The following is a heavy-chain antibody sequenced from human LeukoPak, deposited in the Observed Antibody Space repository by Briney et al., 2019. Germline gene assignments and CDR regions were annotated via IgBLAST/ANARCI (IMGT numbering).Heavy chain of an antibody. V-gene: IGHV3-15*01. CDR3: ANIFGGNSHRSDY. J-gene: IGHJ4*02. Sequence: GGSLRLSCAASGFTFSSAWMSRVRQAPGQVLEWLGRIKTKTDGGTTDYAAPVKGRFTISRDDSKDTLYLQMNSLKSDDTAVYYCANIFGGNSHRSDYWGQGTLVTVSS. CDR1: GFTFSSAW. CDR2: IKTKTDGGTT. D-gene: IGHD4-23*01.